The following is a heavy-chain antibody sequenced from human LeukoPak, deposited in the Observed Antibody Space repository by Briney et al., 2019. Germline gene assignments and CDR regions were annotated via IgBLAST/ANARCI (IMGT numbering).Heavy chain of an antibody. V-gene: IGHV4-39*01. CDR3: ARRRQVWSTGYYYYYMDV. D-gene: IGHD5-18*01. CDR2: IYYSGST. CDR1: GGSISSSSYY. Sequence: SETLSLTCTVSGGSISSSSYYWGWIRQPPGKGLEWIGSIYYSGSTYYNPSLKSRVTISVDTSKNQFSLKLSSVTAADTAVYYCARRRQVWSTGYYYYYMDVWGKGTTVTVSS. J-gene: IGHJ6*03.